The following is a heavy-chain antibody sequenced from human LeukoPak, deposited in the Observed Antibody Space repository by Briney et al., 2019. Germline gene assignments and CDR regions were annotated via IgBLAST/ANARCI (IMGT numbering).Heavy chain of an antibody. CDR1: GYTFTSYG. CDR2: ISTYNGNT. Sequence: GASVKVSFKASGYTFTSYGILWVRQAPGQGLEWMGWISTYNGNTNYAQKIQGRVTMTTDTSTSTAYMELRSLRSDDTAVYYCARDLPYSSSWESIDYWGQGTLVTVSS. CDR3: ARDLPYSSSWESIDY. V-gene: IGHV1-18*01. J-gene: IGHJ4*02. D-gene: IGHD6-13*01.